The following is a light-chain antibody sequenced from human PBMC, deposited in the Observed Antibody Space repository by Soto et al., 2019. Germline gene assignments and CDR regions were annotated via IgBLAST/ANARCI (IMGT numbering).Light chain of an antibody. J-gene: IGKJ2*01. CDR3: QQSYSTPPT. V-gene: IGKV1-39*01. Sequence: DIQMTQSPSSLSASVGDRVTITCRASQSISSYLNWYQHKPGKAPKLLIYAASSLQSKVPSRFNGSGSGTDFTLTISSLQPEDFATYSCQQSYSTPPTFGQGTKLEIK. CDR1: QSISSY. CDR2: AAS.